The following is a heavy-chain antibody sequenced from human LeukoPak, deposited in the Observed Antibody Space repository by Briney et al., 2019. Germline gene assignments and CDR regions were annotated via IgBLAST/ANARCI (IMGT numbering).Heavy chain of an antibody. V-gene: IGHV1-8*03. J-gene: IGHJ4*02. D-gene: IGHD6-6*01. Sequence: ASVKVSCKASGYTFTSYDIDWVRQATGQGLEWMGWMNPNSGNTGYAQKFQGRVTITRNTSISTAYMELSSLRSEDTAVYYCARGRATRIAARLHLRYFDYWGQGTLVTVSS. CDR3: ARGRATRIAARLHLRYFDY. CDR1: GYTFTSYD. CDR2: MNPNSGNT.